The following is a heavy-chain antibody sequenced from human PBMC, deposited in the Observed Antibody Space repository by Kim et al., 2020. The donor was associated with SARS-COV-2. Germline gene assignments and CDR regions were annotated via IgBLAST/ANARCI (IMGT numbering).Heavy chain of an antibody. CDR2: INQHGSEQ. V-gene: IGHV3-7*01. Sequence: GGSLRLSCTASGFTFRTFWMSWARQAPGKGLEWVANINQHGSEQYYVASVEGRFAISRDNAKNSLYLQMNSLKAEDTAVYYCVTTSSLNWGQGTLVTVSS. CDR1: GFTFRTFW. CDR3: VTTSSLN. J-gene: IGHJ4*02.